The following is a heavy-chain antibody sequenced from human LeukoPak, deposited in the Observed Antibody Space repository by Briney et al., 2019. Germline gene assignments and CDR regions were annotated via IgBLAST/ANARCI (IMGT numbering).Heavy chain of an antibody. V-gene: IGHV3-30-3*01. CDR2: ISYDGSNK. CDR1: GFTFSSYA. CDR3: ASSLAHYYYYGMDV. D-gene: IGHD1-1*01. Sequence: GGSLRLSCAASGFTFSSYAMPWVRQAPGKGLEWVAVISYDGSNKYYADSVKGRFTIYRDNSKNTLYLQMNSLRAEDTAVYYCASSLAHYYYYGMDVWGQGTTVTVSS. J-gene: IGHJ6*02.